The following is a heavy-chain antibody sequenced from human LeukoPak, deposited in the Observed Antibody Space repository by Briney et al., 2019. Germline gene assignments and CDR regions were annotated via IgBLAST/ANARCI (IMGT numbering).Heavy chain of an antibody. CDR3: AYSGGSYFDY. Sequence: SETLSLTCTVSGGSISSGGFYWSWIRQHPGKGLEWIGYIYYSGSTYYNPSPKSRVTISVDTSKNHFSLKLSSVTAADRAVYYCAYSGGSYFDYWGQGTLVTVSS. J-gene: IGHJ4*02. D-gene: IGHD2-15*01. V-gene: IGHV4-31*03. CDR2: IYYSGST. CDR1: GGSISSGGFY.